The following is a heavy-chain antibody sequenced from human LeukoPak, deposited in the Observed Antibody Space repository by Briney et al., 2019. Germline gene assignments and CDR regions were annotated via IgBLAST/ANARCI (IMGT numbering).Heavy chain of an antibody. CDR3: AKGITMVRGVIAKTLFDY. D-gene: IGHD3-10*01. Sequence: PGGSLRLSCEASGFTFNTYAMTWVRQGPGKGLEWVSYISDSGGSTYYADSVKGRFTISRDNSKNTLFLQMSSLRAEDTAVYYRAKGITMVRGVIAKTLFDYWGQGALVTVSS. CDR2: ISDSGGST. J-gene: IGHJ4*02. V-gene: IGHV3-23*01. CDR1: GFTFNTYA.